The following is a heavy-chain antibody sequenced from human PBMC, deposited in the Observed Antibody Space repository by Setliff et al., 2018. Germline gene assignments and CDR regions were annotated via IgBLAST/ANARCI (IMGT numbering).Heavy chain of an antibody. J-gene: IGHJ4*02. Sequence: GESLKISCTASGFTFGDYAMSWVRQAPGKGLEWVGFIRSKAYGGTTEYAASVKGRFTISRDDSKSIAYLQMNSLKAEDTAVYYCTQYDYSNYWGQGTLVTVSS. CDR1: GFTFGDYA. V-gene: IGHV3-49*04. CDR2: IRSKAYGGTT. D-gene: IGHD4-4*01. CDR3: TQYDYSNY.